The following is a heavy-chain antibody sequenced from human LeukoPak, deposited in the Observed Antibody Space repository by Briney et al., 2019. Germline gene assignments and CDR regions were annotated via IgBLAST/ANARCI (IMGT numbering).Heavy chain of an antibody. CDR2: ISYDGSNK. D-gene: IGHD6-13*01. CDR3: AKVSSGIAAAVG. J-gene: IGHJ4*02. Sequence: GRSLRLSCAASGFTFSSYGMHWVRQAPGKGLEWVAVISYDGSNKYYADSVKGRFTISRDNSKHTLYLQMNSLRAEDTAVYYCAKVSSGIAAAVGWGQGTLVTVSS. CDR1: GFTFSSYG. V-gene: IGHV3-30*18.